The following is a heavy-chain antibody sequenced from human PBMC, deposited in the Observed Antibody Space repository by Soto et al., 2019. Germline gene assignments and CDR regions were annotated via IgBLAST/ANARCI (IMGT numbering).Heavy chain of an antibody. V-gene: IGHV3-64*04. CDR2: IGTTGGST. CDR1: GFIFSSCA. CDR3: ARESKNVFFDY. Sequence: PGGSLRLSCSASGFIFSSCAMHWVRQAPGKGLEYVSVIGTTGGSTYYADSVKGRFTISRDNSKNTLYLQMNSLRAEDTAVYYCARESKNVFFDYWGQGTLVTVS. D-gene: IGHD3-16*01. J-gene: IGHJ4*02.